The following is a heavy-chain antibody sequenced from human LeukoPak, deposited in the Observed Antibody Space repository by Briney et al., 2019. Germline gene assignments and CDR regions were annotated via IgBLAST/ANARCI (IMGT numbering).Heavy chain of an antibody. CDR2: IWPDGSDK. D-gene: IGHD3-10*01. CDR1: GFTFSDYW. J-gene: IGHJ5*02. Sequence: PGASLRLSCAASGFTFSDYWMAWVRQAPGKGLEWVANIWPDGSDKYHVDSVRGRFTISRDNAQNSLNLQMNSLRAEDSGVYYCGRWGVNAGLDRWGQGTLVIVSS. CDR3: GRWGVNAGLDR. V-gene: IGHV3-7*01.